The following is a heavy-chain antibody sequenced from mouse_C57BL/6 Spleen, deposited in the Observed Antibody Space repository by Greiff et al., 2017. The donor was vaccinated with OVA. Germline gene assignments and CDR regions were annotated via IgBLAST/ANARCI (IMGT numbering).Heavy chain of an antibody. J-gene: IGHJ1*03. CDR2: IYPGDGDT. D-gene: IGHD1-1*01. V-gene: IGHV1-82*01. CDR1: GYAFSSSW. CDR3: ARHGRDFGV. Sequence: QVQLQQSGPELVKPGASVKISCKASGYAFSSSWMNWVKQRPGKGLEWIGRIYPGDGDTNYNGKFKGKATLTADKSSSTAYMQLSSLTSEDSAVYFCARHGRDFGVWGTGTTVTVAS.